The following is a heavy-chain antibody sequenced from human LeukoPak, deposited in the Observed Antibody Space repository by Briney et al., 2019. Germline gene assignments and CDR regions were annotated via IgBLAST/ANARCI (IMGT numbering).Heavy chain of an antibody. CDR1: GYSISSGHY. V-gene: IGHV4-38-2*02. CDR2: MYHSGST. CDR3: ARESSSSTYNWFDP. J-gene: IGHJ5*02. D-gene: IGHD6-6*01. Sequence: SETLSLTCTVSGYSISSGHYWGWIRQPPGKGLEWIGSMYHSGSTYYNPSLKSRVTISADTSKNQFSLKLSSVTAADTAVYYCARESSSSTYNWFDPWGQGTLVTVSS.